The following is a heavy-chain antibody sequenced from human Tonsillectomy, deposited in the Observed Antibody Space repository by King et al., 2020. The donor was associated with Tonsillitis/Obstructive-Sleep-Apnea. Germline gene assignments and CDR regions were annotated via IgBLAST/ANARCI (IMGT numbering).Heavy chain of an antibody. CDR2: IYTSGST. CDR1: GGSISSYY. Sequence: QLQESGPGLVKPSETLSLTCTVSGGSISSYYWSWIRQPAGKGLEWIGRIYTSGSTNYNPSLKSRVTMSVDTSQKQFYLKVSSVTAADTAVYYCARVQKRITICGVVADYFDYWGQGTLGTVSS. V-gene: IGHV4-4*07. J-gene: IGHJ4*02. D-gene: IGHD3-3*01. CDR3: ARVQKRITICGVVADYFDY.